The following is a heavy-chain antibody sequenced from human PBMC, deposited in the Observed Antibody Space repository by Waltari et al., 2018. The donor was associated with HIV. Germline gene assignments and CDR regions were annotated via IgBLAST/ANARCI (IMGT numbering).Heavy chain of an antibody. J-gene: IGHJ2*01. CDR1: GLTFDDYA. CDR2: ISWNSGSI. Sequence: EVQLVASGGGLVQPGRSLRLSCAASGLTFDDYAMHWVRQAPGKGLEWVSGISWNSGSIGYADSVKGRFTISRDNAKNSLYLQMNSLRAEDTALYYCAKGQTLYWYFDLWGRGTLVTVSS. CDR3: AKGQTLYWYFDL. V-gene: IGHV3-9*01.